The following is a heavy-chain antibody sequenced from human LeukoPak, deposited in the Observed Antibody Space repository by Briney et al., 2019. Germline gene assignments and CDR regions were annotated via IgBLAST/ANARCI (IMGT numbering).Heavy chain of an antibody. D-gene: IGHD3-10*01. V-gene: IGHV4-39*07. J-gene: IGHJ4*02. CDR1: GGSISSSSHY. CDR2: IYYSGST. CDR3: AREYGSGSYYNY. Sequence: SETLSLTCTVSGGSISSSSHYWGWIRQPPGKGLEWIGSIYYSGSTYYNPSLKSRVTISVDTSKNQFSLKLSSVTAADTAVYYCAREYGSGSYYNYWGQGTLVTVSS.